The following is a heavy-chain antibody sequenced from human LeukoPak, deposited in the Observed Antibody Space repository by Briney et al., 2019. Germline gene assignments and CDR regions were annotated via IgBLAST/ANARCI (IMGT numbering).Heavy chain of an antibody. CDR3: AKDNRFVSGTFHYYYGMDF. J-gene: IGHJ6*02. CDR1: GFSFSYYG. CDR2: IAYDGIKK. V-gene: IGHV3-30*18. D-gene: IGHD1-26*01. Sequence: GGSLRLSCAASGFSFSYYGMHWVRQAPGKGLEWVAVIAYDGIKKDYAASLKGRFTVSRDNSKNTLYLQMDSLRAEDTAVYYYAKDNRFVSGTFHYYYGMDFWGQGTTVTVSS.